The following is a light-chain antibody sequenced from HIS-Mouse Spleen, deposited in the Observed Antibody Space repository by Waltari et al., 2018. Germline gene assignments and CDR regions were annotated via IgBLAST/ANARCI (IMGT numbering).Light chain of an antibody. CDR3: QAWDSSYSV. J-gene: IGLJ2*01. CDR2: QDS. Sequence: SYELTQPPSVSVSPGQTASITCSGDKLGDKYACWYQQKPGQSPVLVIYQDSKRPSGVPGRFSGSNSGNTATLTIGGNQAMDEADYYCQAWDSSYSVFGGGTKLTVL. V-gene: IGLV3-1*01. CDR1: KLGDKY.